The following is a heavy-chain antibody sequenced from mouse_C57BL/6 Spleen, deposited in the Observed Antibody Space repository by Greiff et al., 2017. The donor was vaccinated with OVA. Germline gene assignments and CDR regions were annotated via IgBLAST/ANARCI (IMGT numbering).Heavy chain of an antibody. D-gene: IGHD2-4*01. V-gene: IGHV3-6*01. CDR3: ARVVYYDYDVAWFAY. Sequence: EVQLQQSGPGLVKPSQSLSLTCSVTGYSITSGYYWNWIRQFPGNKLEWMGYIRYDGSNNYNPSLKNRISITRDTSKNQFFLKLNSVTTEDTATYYCARVVYYDYDVAWFAYWGQGTLVTVSA. J-gene: IGHJ3*01. CDR1: GYSITSGYY. CDR2: IRYDGSN.